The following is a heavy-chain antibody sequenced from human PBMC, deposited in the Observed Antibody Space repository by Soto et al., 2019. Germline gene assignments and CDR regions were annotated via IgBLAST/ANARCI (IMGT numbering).Heavy chain of an antibody. Sequence: ASVKVSCKASGYTFTDYALHWVRQAPGQRLEWMGWMNAGVGNTLYSQKFQGRITITRDTSASTAYMELNSLKSEDTAIYYCARDTGYTFGSLNYWGRGTLVPVPS. CDR1: GYTFTDYA. J-gene: IGHJ4*02. D-gene: IGHD5-18*01. CDR2: MNAGVGNT. V-gene: IGHV1-3*01. CDR3: ARDTGYTFGSLNY.